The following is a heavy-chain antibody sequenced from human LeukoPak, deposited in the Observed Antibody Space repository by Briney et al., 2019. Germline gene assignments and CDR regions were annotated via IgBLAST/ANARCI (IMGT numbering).Heavy chain of an antibody. Sequence: SETLSLTCTVSGGSISSYYWSWIRQPPGKGLEWIGYIYYSGSTNYNPSLKSRVTISVDTSKNQFSLKLSSVTAADTAVYYCARKDYAGYFDYWGQGTLVTVSS. D-gene: IGHD4-17*01. CDR3: ARKDYAGYFDY. CDR1: GGSISSYY. CDR2: IYYSGST. J-gene: IGHJ4*02. V-gene: IGHV4-59*08.